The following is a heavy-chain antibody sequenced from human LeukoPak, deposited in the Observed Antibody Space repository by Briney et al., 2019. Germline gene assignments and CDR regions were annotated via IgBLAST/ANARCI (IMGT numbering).Heavy chain of an antibody. Sequence: ASVKVSCKASGYTFTGYYMHWVRQAPGKGLEWMGGFDPEDGETIYAQKFQGRVTMTEDTSTDTAYMELSSLRSEDTAVYYCGRIAINANNGMDVWGQGTTVTVSS. CDR1: GYTFTGYY. J-gene: IGHJ6*02. CDR3: GRIAINANNGMDV. CDR2: FDPEDGET. V-gene: IGHV1-24*01. D-gene: IGHD1/OR15-1a*01.